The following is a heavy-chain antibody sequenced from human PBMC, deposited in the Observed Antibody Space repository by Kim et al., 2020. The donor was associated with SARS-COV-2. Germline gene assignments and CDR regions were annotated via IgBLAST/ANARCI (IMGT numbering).Heavy chain of an antibody. V-gene: IGHV3-21*06. D-gene: IGHD3-16*01. J-gene: IGHJ4*02. CDR3: ARNLPRSYSYGFDS. Sequence: ADSVKGRFTISRDNARSSLFLQMDSLRPDDTAVYYCARNLPRSYSYGFDSWGQGSRVTVSS.